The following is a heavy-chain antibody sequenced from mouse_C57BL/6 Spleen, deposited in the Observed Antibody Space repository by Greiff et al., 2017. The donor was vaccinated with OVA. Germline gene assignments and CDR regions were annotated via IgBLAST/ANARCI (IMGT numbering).Heavy chain of an antibody. CDR2: INPNNGGT. CDR3: ARHYVYGYWYFDV. CDR1: GYTFTDYN. V-gene: IGHV1-18*01. Sequence: EVKLMESGPELVKPGASVKIPCKASGYTFTDYNMDWVKQSHGKSLEWIGDINPNNGGTIYNQKFKGKATLTVDKSSSTAYMELRSLTSEDTAVYYCARHYVYGYWYFDVWGTGTTVTVSS. D-gene: IGHD1-1*01. J-gene: IGHJ1*03.